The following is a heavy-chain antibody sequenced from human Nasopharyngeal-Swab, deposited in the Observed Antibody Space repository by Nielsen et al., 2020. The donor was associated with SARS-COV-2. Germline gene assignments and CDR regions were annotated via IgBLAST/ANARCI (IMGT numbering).Heavy chain of an antibody. Sequence: SETLSLTCTVSGGSISSGDYYCSLIRQPPGKGLEWIGYIYYSGSTYYNPSLKSRVTISVDTSKNPFSLKLSSVTAADTAVYYCARSRITMVRGVTPYFDYWGQGTLVTVSS. CDR1: GGSISSGDYY. V-gene: IGHV4-30-4*01. D-gene: IGHD3-10*01. J-gene: IGHJ4*02. CDR3: ARSRITMVRGVTPYFDY. CDR2: IYYSGST.